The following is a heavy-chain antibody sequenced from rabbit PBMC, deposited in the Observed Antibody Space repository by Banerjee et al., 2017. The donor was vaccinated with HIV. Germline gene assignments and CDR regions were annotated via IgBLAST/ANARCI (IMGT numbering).Heavy chain of an antibody. CDR1: GFSFSSNQW. CDR2: IYAGSSGNT. Sequence: EESGGDLVKPEGSLTLTCTASGFSFSSNQWICWVRQAPGKGLEWIACIYAGSSGNTYYASWAKGRFTISKASSTTVTLQMTSLTAADTATYFCTRTTGYNGFYFNLWGQGTLVTVS. J-gene: IGHJ4*01. CDR3: TRTTGYNGFYFNL. V-gene: IGHV1S45*01. D-gene: IGHD7-1*01.